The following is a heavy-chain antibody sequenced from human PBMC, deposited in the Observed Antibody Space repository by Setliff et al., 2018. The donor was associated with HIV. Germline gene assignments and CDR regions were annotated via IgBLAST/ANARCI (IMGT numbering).Heavy chain of an antibody. CDR3: ARDTLYCSGGNCPFDY. CDR1: GFTFSSYA. J-gene: IGHJ4*02. V-gene: IGHV3-23*01. Sequence: GGSLRLSCAASGFTFSSYAMHWVRQAPGKGLEWVSSISGSGGTTYYAESVKGRFTISRDNSKNTLYLQMNSLRAEDRALYYCARDTLYCSGGNCPFDYWGQGTLVTVSS. CDR2: ISGSGGTT. D-gene: IGHD2-15*01.